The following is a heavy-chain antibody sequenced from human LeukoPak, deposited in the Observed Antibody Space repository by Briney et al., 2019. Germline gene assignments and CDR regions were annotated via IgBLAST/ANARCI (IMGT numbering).Heavy chain of an antibody. J-gene: IGHJ4*02. D-gene: IGHD3-3*01. V-gene: IGHV5-51*01. CDR1: GYSFTSYW. CDR2: IYPGDSEI. Sequence: GESLKISCKGSGYSFTSYWIGWVRQMPGKGLEWMGIIYPGDSEIRYSPSFQGQVTISADKSISTAYQQWGSLKASDTAMYYCARTAKYYDFWSGYLYFDYWGKGTLVTVSS. CDR3: ARTAKYYDFWSGYLYFDY.